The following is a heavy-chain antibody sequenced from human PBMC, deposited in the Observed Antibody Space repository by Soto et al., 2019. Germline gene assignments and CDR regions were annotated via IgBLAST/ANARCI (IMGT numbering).Heavy chain of an antibody. J-gene: IGHJ4*02. CDR1: GGSLSGYY. CDR3: ARGAAAAGERNDD. Sequence: PSETLSLTCAVYGGSLSGYYWSWIRQPPGKGLEWIGEINHSGSTNYNPSLKSRVTISVDTSKNQFSLKLSSVTAADTAVYYCARGAAAAGERNDDWGQGTRVTVAS. V-gene: IGHV4-34*01. D-gene: IGHD6-13*01. CDR2: INHSGST.